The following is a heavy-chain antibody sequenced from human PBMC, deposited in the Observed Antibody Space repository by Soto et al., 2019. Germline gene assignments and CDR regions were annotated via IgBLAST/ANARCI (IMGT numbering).Heavy chain of an antibody. V-gene: IGHV3-15*01. CDR1: GFTFSNAW. D-gene: IGHD6-13*01. J-gene: IGHJ4*02. CDR3: STSSSHGDY. Sequence: GGSLRLSCAASGFTFSNAWMSWVRQAPGKGLEWGGRIKSKTDGGTTDYAAPVKGRFTISRDDSKNTLYLQMNSLKTEDTAVYYCSTSSSHGDYWGQGTLVTVSS. CDR2: IKSKTDGGTT.